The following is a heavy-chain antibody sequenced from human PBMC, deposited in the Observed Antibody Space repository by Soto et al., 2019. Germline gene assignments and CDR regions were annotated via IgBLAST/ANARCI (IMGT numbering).Heavy chain of an antibody. J-gene: IGHJ5*02. D-gene: IGHD2-2*01. CDR1: GYTFTSYA. V-gene: IGHV1-69*13. CDR2: IIPIFGTA. Sequence: GASVKVSCKASGYTFTSYAISWVRQAPGQGLEWMGGIIPIFGTANYAQKFQGRVTITADESTSTAYMELSSLRSEDTAVYYCAREIVLVPAAMLYNWFDPWGQGTLVTVSS. CDR3: AREIVLVPAAMLYNWFDP.